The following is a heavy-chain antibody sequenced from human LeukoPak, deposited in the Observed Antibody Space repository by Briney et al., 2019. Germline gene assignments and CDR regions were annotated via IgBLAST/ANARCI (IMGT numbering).Heavy chain of an antibody. CDR3: ATSVDTHPLSYYFGS. Sequence: GGSLRLSCAASGFTFSSYVMHWVRQAPGKGLEWMAFISYDGSSKSYADSVKGRFTISRDNSKNTLYLQMSSLRAEDTAVYYCATSVDTHPLSYYFGSWGQGTLVTVSS. V-gene: IGHV3-30-3*01. CDR2: ISYDGSSK. J-gene: IGHJ4*02. CDR1: GFTFSSYV. D-gene: IGHD5-18*01.